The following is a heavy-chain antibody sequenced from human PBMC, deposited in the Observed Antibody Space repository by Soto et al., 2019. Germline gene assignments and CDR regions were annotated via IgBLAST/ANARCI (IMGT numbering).Heavy chain of an antibody. CDR3: ARGGWKLFDY. Sequence: SETLSLTCTVSGGSLTSYYWSWFRQPPGKGLEWIGFVYYTGIARYNPSLKSRVTISVDTSKNQFSLKLSSVTAADTAVYYCARGGWKLFDYWGQGTLVTVSS. J-gene: IGHJ4*02. D-gene: IGHD6-19*01. CDR2: VYYTGIA. CDR1: GGSLTSYY. V-gene: IGHV4-59*01.